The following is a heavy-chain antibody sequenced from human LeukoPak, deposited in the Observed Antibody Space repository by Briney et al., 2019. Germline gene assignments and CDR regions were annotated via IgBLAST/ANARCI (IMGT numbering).Heavy chain of an antibody. Sequence: QPGGSLRLSCAASGFTFRSYGMSWVRQAPGMGLEWVSSTNGGGDSTYYADSVKGRFTISRDNSKNTLYLEMNSLRAEDTAIYYCAKGQLKECCTSAACYCHYRHYDSWGQGILVTVSS. J-gene: IGHJ4*02. CDR2: TNGGGDST. V-gene: IGHV3-23*01. CDR1: GFTFRSYG. CDR3: AKGQLKECCTSAACYCHYRHYDS. D-gene: IGHD2-21*02.